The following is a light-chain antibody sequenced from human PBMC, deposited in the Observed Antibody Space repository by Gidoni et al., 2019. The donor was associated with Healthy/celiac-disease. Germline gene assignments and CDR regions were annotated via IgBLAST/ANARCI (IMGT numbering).Light chain of an antibody. Sequence: DIQMTQSPSSLSASVGDRVTITCRASRSISSYLNWYQQKPGKAPKLLIYTASSLQSGVPSRFSGSGSGTDFILTISSLQPEDFATYYCQQSYSTLWTFGQGTKVEIK. CDR2: TAS. V-gene: IGKV1-39*01. CDR1: RSISSY. J-gene: IGKJ1*01. CDR3: QQSYSTLWT.